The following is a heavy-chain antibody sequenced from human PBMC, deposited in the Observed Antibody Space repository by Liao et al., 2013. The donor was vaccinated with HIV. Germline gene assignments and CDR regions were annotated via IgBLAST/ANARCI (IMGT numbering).Heavy chain of an antibody. J-gene: IGHJ4*02. CDR3: ARDRVAVAGTPGYFDY. Sequence: QVQLQESGPGLVKPSETLSLTCTVSGGSIISYYWSWIRQPAGKGLEWIGRIYSSGRPNYNPSLKSRVTMSVATSKNQFSLRLSSVTAADTAVYFCARDRVAVAGTPGYFDYWGQGTLVTVSS. D-gene: IGHD6-19*01. V-gene: IGHV4-4*07. CDR2: IYSSGRP. CDR1: GGSIISYY.